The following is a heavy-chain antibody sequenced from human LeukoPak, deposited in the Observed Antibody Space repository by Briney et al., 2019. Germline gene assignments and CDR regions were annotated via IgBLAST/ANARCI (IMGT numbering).Heavy chain of an antibody. CDR2: INHSGST. Sequence: ETLSLTCAVYGGSFSGYYWSWIRQPPGKGLEWIGEINHSGSTNYNPSLKSRVTISVDTSKNQFSLKLSSVTAADTAVYYCATHVAGTIDYWGQGTLVTVSS. D-gene: IGHD6-19*01. CDR1: GGSFSGYY. CDR3: ATHVAGTIDY. V-gene: IGHV4-34*01. J-gene: IGHJ4*02.